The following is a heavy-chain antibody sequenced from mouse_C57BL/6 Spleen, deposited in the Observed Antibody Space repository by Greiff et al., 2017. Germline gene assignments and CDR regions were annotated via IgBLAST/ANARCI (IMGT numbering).Heavy chain of an antibody. D-gene: IGHD1-1*02. CDR3: TRYGSYNYAMDY. CDR1: GYTFTSYW. CDR2: LYPGSGST. V-gene: IGHV1-55*01. Sequence: QVQLQQSGAELVKPGASVKMSCKASGYTFTSYWITWVKQRPGQGLEWIGDLYPGSGSTNYNEKFKSKATLTVDTSSSTAYMQLSSLTSEDSAVYYGTRYGSYNYAMDYWGQGTSVTVSS. J-gene: IGHJ4*01.